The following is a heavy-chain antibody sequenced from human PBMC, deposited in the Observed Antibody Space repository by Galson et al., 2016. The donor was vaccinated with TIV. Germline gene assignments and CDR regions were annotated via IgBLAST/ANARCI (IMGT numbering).Heavy chain of an antibody. CDR3: ARDDTSIRGTNAFDL. CDR1: GGSIGSHY. D-gene: IGHD3-16*01. J-gene: IGHJ3*01. V-gene: IGHV4-4*09. Sequence: LSLTCTVSGGSIGSHYWSWIRQPPGKGPEWIAYISASGRSNYNSYLKSRVSISVDTSMSQISLKVTSVTAVDTAVYYCARDDTSIRGTNAFDLWGQGTMVTVSS. CDR2: ISASGRS.